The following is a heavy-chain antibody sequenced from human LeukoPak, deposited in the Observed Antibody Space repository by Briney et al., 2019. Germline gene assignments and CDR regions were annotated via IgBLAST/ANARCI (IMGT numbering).Heavy chain of an antibody. D-gene: IGHD3-22*01. Sequence: PSETLSLTCTVSGGSISSYYWSWIRQPPGKGLEWIGYIYYSGSTNYNPSLKSRVTISVDTSKNQFSLKLSSVTAADTAVYYCAREPYDSSGYNDYWGQGTLVTVSS. CDR1: GGSISSYY. CDR2: IYYSGST. CDR3: AREPYDSSGYNDY. V-gene: IGHV4-59*01. J-gene: IGHJ4*02.